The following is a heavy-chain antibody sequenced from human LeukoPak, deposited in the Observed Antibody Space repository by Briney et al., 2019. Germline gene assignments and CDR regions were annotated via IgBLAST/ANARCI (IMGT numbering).Heavy chain of an antibody. J-gene: IGHJ4*02. Sequence: SETLSLTCDVSGGSIDSTNWWNWVRQPPGKGLEWVGEIHHDGRINYNPSLKSRVTLSVDKSKNQFSLRLNSVTAADTAMYYCARSHDHLWGNYPDYWGQGTLVTVSS. V-gene: IGHV4/OR15-8*01. CDR3: ARSHDHLWGNYPDY. CDR2: IHHDGRI. D-gene: IGHD3-16*02. CDR1: GGSIDSTNW.